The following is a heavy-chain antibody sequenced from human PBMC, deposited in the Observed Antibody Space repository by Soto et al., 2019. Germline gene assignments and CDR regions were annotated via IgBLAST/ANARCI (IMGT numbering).Heavy chain of an antibody. CDR1: GGSISSYY. CDR3: ARSGDYYDSSGYYYPQSYFDY. D-gene: IGHD3-22*01. Sequence: PSETLSLTCAVSGGSISSYYWSWIRQPPGKGLEWIGYIYYSGSTNYNPSLKSRVTISVDTSKKQSSLKLSSVTAADTAVYYCARSGDYYDSSGYYYPQSYFDYWGQGTLVTVSS. V-gene: IGHV4-59*01. J-gene: IGHJ4*02. CDR2: IYYSGST.